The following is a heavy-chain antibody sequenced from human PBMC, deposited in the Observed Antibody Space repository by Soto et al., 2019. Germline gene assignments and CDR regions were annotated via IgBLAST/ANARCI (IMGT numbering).Heavy chain of an antibody. V-gene: IGHV4-59*01. CDR3: ARSNYDFWSGYYHFDY. D-gene: IGHD3-3*01. J-gene: IGHJ4*02. Sequence: SETLSLTCTVSGCSICSYYWSWIRQPPGKGLEWIGYIYYSGSTNYNPSLKSRVTISVDTSKNQFSLKLSSVTAADTAVYYCARSNYDFWSGYYHFDYWGQGTLVTVSS. CDR1: GCSICSYY. CDR2: IYYSGST.